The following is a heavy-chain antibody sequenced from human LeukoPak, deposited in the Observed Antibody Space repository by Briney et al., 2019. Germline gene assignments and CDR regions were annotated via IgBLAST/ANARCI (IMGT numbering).Heavy chain of an antibody. J-gene: IGHJ4*02. V-gene: IGHV3-64D*06. CDR3: TRRLDD. CDR1: GNYW. D-gene: IGHD3-16*01. CDR2: IHHDGEIT. Sequence: GGSLRLSCAASGNYWMHWVRQAPGKALEYVSFIHHDGEITSYADSVRGRFTVSRDNSKNTLFLELSSLRVDDTAVYYCTRRLDDWGQGTLVTVSS.